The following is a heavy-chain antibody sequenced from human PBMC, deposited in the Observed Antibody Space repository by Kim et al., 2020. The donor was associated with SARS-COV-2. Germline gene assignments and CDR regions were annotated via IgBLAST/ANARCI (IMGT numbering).Heavy chain of an antibody. J-gene: IGHJ3*02. D-gene: IGHD5-12*01. CDR2: ISSNGGST. V-gene: IGHV3-64D*09. CDR1: GFTFSSYA. CDR3: VKGEGWRWLRSDAFDI. Sequence: GGSLRLSCSASGFTFSSYAMHWVRQAPGKGLEYVSAISSNGGSTYYADSVKGRFTISRDNSKNTLYLQMSSLRAEDTAVYYCVKGEGWRWLRSDAFDIWGQGTMVTVSS.